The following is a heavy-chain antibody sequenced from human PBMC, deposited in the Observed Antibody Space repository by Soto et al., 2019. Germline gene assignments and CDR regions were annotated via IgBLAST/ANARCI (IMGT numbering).Heavy chain of an antibody. CDR3: AIDFYGSGSYYNGYYGMDV. D-gene: IGHD3-10*01. CDR1: GDSVSSNSAA. Sequence: SQTLSLTCAISGDSVSSNSAAWNWIRQSPSRGLEWLGRTYYRSKWYNDYAVSVKSRITMNPDTSKNQFSLQLNSVTPEDTAVYYCAIDFYGSGSYYNGYYGMDVWGQGTTVTVSS. CDR2: TYYRSKWYN. J-gene: IGHJ6*02. V-gene: IGHV6-1*01.